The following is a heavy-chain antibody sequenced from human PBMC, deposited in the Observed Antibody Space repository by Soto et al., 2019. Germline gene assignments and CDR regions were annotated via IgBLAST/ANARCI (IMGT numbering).Heavy chain of an antibody. V-gene: IGHV1-18*04. CDR2: ISAYNGNT. CDR3: ARDSVSTTVTYSYYYYYGMDV. D-gene: IGHD4-17*01. CDR1: GYTSTSYG. Sequence: ASVKVSCKASGYTSTSYGISWVRQAPGQGLEWMGWISAYNGNTNYAQKLQGRVTMTTDTSTSTAYMELRSLRSDDTAVYYCARDSVSTTVTYSYYYYYGMDVWGQGTTVTVYS. J-gene: IGHJ6*02.